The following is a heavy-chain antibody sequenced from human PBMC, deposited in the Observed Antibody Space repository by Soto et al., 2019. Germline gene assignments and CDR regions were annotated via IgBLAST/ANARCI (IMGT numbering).Heavy chain of an antibody. Sequence: QVQLQESGPGLVKPSETLSLTCTVSGGSINGYFWSWIRQPPGKGLEWIGYIYYSGSTSYNPSLDTRVTLSIATSKKQFSLRLSSVTAADTAVYYCARQIWNPMTTLDSWGQGTLVSVSS. CDR1: GGSINGYF. J-gene: IGHJ4*02. V-gene: IGHV4-59*08. CDR2: IYYSGST. CDR3: ARQIWNPMTTLDS. D-gene: IGHD4-17*01.